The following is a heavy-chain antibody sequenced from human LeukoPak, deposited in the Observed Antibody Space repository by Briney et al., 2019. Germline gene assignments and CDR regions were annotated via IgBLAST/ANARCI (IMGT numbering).Heavy chain of an antibody. CDR3: ARATIAGTLIDS. CDR2: IKSDGSST. V-gene: IGHV3-74*01. Sequence: GSLRLSCAASGFTFSSHWMHWVRQAPGKGLVWVSRIKSDGSSTNYADSVKGRFTISRDNAKNTLYLEMNSLRAEDMAVYYCARATIAGTLIDSWGQGTLVTVSS. CDR1: GFTFSSHW. J-gene: IGHJ4*02. D-gene: IGHD6-13*01.